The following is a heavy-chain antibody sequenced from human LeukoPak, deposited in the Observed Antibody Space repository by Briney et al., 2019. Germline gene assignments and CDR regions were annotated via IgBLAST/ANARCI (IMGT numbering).Heavy chain of an antibody. CDR2: INPNSGGT. CDR1: GYTFTSYD. D-gene: IGHD3-22*01. CDR3: ARAGGYDSFDY. Sequence: ASVKVSCKASGYTFTSYDINWVRQATGQGLEWMGWINPNSGGTNYAQKFQGRVTMTRDTSISTAYMELSRLRSDDTAVYYCARAGGYDSFDYWGQGTLVTVSS. J-gene: IGHJ4*02. V-gene: IGHV1-2*02.